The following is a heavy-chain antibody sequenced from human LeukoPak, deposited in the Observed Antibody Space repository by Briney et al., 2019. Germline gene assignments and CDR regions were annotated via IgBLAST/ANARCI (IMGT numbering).Heavy chain of an antibody. V-gene: IGHV4-4*07. Sequence: SETLSLTCTVSGGSISSYYWSWIRQPAGKGLEWIGRIYTSGSTNYNPSLKRRVNMSVDTSKNQFSLKLSSVTAADTAVYYCARVTIFSYAFDIWGQGTMVTVSS. CDR1: GGSISSYY. CDR3: ARVTIFSYAFDI. D-gene: IGHD3-9*01. J-gene: IGHJ3*02. CDR2: IYTSGST.